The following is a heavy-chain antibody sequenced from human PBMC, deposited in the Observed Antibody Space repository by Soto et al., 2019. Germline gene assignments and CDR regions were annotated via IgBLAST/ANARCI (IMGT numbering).Heavy chain of an antibody. D-gene: IGHD1-26*01. V-gene: IGHV3-53*02. J-gene: IGHJ4*02. CDR3: AREGIDYYGSFFDY. CDR1: GFTVSSNY. Sequence: EVQLVETGGGLIQPGGSLRLSCAASGFTVSSNYMSWVRQAPGKGLEWVSVIYSGGSTYYADSVKGRFTISRDNSKNTLYLQMNSLRAEDTAVYYCAREGIDYYGSFFDYWGQGTLVTVSS. CDR2: IYSGGST.